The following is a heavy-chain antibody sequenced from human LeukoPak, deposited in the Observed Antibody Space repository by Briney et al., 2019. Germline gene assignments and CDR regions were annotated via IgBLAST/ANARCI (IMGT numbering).Heavy chain of an antibody. V-gene: IGHV3-48*03. D-gene: IGHD4-17*01. CDR1: GFTSTSYE. J-gene: IGHJ4*02. Sequence: GGSLRPSCAASGFTSTSYEMNWDRQAQRKGRGWVSYFSSCGSTIYYADSVKGRFSICRNNAKNSLYLQMNSLRAEDTAVYYCAANGDYSYWGEGALVTVSS. CDR3: AANGDYSY. CDR2: FSSCGSTI.